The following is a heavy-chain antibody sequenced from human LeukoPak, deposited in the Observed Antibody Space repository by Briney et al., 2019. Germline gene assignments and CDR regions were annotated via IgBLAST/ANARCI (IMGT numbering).Heavy chain of an antibody. Sequence: SGGSLRLSCAASGFTFSSYWMHWVRQAPGKGLVWVSRINSDGNTTSYADSVKGRFTISRDNAKNTLYLQMNSLRAEDTAVYYCARGASRDGYNLVYWGQGTLVTVSS. J-gene: IGHJ4*02. CDR2: INSDGNTT. CDR3: ARGASRDGYNLVY. CDR1: GFTFSSYW. D-gene: IGHD5-24*01. V-gene: IGHV3-74*01.